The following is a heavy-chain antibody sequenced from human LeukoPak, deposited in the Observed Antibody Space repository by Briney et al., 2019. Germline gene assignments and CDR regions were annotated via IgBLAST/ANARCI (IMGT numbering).Heavy chain of an antibody. CDR3: ARERGSGSYAYFDY. CDR2: ISSSGSTI. CDR1: GFTFSDYY. Sequence: GGSLRLSCAAPGFTFSDYYMTWIRQAPGKGLEWVSYISSSGSTIYYAGSVKGRFTISRDNAKNSLYLQMNSLRAEDTAVYYCARERGSGSYAYFDYWGQGTLVTVSS. D-gene: IGHD1-26*01. J-gene: IGHJ4*02. V-gene: IGHV3-11*04.